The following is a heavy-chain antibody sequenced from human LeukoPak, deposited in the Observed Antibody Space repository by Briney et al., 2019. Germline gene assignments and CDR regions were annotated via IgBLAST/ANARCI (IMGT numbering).Heavy chain of an antibody. J-gene: IGHJ4*02. Sequence: PGGSLGLSCAASGFTFSRYGMHWVRQAPGKGLEWVAVIWYDGSNQYYADSVKGRFTISRDNSKNTLYLQMNSLRVEDTAVYYCAREGSWGQGTLVTVSS. V-gene: IGHV3-33*01. CDR3: AREGS. CDR1: GFTFSRYG. CDR2: IWYDGSNQ.